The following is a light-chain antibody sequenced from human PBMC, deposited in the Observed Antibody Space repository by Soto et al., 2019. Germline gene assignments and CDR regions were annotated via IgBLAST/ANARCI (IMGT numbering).Light chain of an antibody. Sequence: QSALTQPASVSGSPGQSITISCTGTSSDVGGYNYVSWYQQHQGKAPKLMIYDVSNRPSGVSNRFSGSKSGNTASLTISGLKAEDEDDYYCSSYTSSSTYVVFGGGTKLTVL. CDR3: SSYTSSSTYVV. CDR2: DVS. V-gene: IGLV2-14*01. CDR1: SSDVGGYNY. J-gene: IGLJ2*01.